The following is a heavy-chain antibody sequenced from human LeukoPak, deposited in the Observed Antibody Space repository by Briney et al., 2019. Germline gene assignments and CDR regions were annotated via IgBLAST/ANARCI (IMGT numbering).Heavy chain of an antibody. V-gene: IGHV4-59*01. CDR1: GGSISSYY. CDR3: ARGSYDFWSRYGGQNYYYYYMDV. CDR2: IYYSGST. J-gene: IGHJ6*03. D-gene: IGHD3-3*01. Sequence: SETLSLTCTVSGGSISSYYWSWIRQPPGKGLEWIGYIYYSGSTNYKPSLKSRVTISVDTSKNQFSLKLSSVTAADTAVYYCARGSYDFWSRYGGQNYYYYYMDVWGKGTTVTVSS.